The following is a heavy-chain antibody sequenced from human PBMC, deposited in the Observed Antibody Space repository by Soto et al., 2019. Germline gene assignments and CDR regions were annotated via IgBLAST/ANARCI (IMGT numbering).Heavy chain of an antibody. CDR2: ISYDGSNK. V-gene: IGHV3-30-3*01. CDR3: ARTISDSSSWYDWFDP. D-gene: IGHD6-13*01. CDR1: GFTFSSYA. Sequence: QVQLVESGGGVVQPGRSLRLSCAASGFTFSSYAMHWVRQAPGKGLEWVAVISYDGSNKYYADSVKGRFTISRDNSKNTLYRQMNSLRAEDTAVYYCARTISDSSSWYDWFDPWGQGTLVTVSS. J-gene: IGHJ5*02.